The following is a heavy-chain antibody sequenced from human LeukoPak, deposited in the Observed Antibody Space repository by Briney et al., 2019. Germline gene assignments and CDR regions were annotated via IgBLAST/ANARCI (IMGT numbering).Heavy chain of an antibody. CDR1: GFTFSSYE. CDR3: AREPPVIEAVGTADY. Sequence: PGGSLRLSCAASGFTFSSYEMNWVRQTPGKGLEWGSYISSSGGTKYYADAVKGRFTISRDNAKNSLYLQMNSLRAEDTAVYYCAREPPVIEAVGTADYWGQGTLVTVSS. J-gene: IGHJ4*02. D-gene: IGHD6-13*01. CDR2: ISSSGGTK. V-gene: IGHV3-48*03.